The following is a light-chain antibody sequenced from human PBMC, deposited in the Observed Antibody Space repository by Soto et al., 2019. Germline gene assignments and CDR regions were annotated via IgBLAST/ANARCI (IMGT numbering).Light chain of an antibody. CDR1: QAISSY. V-gene: IGKV1-9*01. Sequence: DIQLTQSPSFLSASVGDRVTITCRASQAISSYLAWFQQRPGKAPKVLIYAASTLQSGVPSRFSGSGSGTEFTLKISSLQPEDFATFFCQQLNSYPWTFGQGTKVEIK. J-gene: IGKJ1*01. CDR2: AAS. CDR3: QQLNSYPWT.